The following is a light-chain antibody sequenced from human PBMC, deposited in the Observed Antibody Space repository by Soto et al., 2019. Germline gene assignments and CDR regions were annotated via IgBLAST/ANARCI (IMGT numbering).Light chain of an antibody. CDR3: QQYGSSPQLT. J-gene: IGKJ4*01. CDR2: GAS. V-gene: IGKV3-20*01. CDR1: QSVSSSY. Sequence: EIVLTQSPGTLSLSPGERATLSCRASQSVSSSYLAWYQQKPGQAPRLLIYGASSRATGIPDTFTGSGSGTDVTLTSSRLEPEDFAVYDCQQYGSSPQLTLGGGTKVEIK.